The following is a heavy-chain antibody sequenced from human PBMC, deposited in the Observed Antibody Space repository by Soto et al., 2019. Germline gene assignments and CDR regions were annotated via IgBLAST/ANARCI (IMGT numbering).Heavy chain of an antibody. D-gene: IGHD6-19*01. CDR3: RNQWLD. CDR2: IKKKADGGTT. Sequence: GGSLRLACAASGFTFGNVWMSWVRQAPGKGPEWVGLIKKKADGGTTEYAAPLKGRYTISRDHSKNTVYLQMSSLRTEDTAVYYCRNQWLDWGQGTLVTVSS. J-gene: IGHJ4*02. CDR1: GFTFGNVW. V-gene: IGHV3-15*01.